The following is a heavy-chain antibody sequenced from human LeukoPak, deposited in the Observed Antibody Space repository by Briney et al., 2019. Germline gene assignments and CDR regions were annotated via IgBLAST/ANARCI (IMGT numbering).Heavy chain of an antibody. CDR2: INHSGST. V-gene: IGHV4-34*01. D-gene: IGHD3-9*01. CDR3: ARRVLRYFDWTDYYYGMDV. J-gene: IGHJ6*02. CDR1: GGSFSGYY. Sequence: PSETLSLTCAVYGGSFSGYYWSWIRRPPGKGLEWIGEINHSGSTNYNPSLKSRVTISVDTSKNQFSLKLSSVTAADTAVYYCARRVLRYFDWTDYYYGMDVWGQGTTVTVSS.